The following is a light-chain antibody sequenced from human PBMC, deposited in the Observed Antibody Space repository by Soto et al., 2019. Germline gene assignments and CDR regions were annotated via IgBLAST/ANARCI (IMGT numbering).Light chain of an antibody. CDR1: QGFSSG. CDR2: DAS. J-gene: IGKJ5*01. Sequence: AIQLTQSPSSLSASVGDRVTITCRASQGFSSGLAWFHQKPGKAPKLLIYDASTLESGVPSRFSGSESGTDFTLTISGLQPEDFATYYCQQFDTYSIIFGQGTRLEIK. V-gene: IGKV1-13*02. CDR3: QQFDTYSII.